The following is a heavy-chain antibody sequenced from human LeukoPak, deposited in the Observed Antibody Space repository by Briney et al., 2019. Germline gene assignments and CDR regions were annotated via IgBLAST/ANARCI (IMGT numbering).Heavy chain of an antibody. J-gene: IGHJ4*02. CDR1: GGSISSYY. D-gene: IGHD3-22*01. CDR3: ARTDTYYYDSSAGGYYFDY. V-gene: IGHV4-59*01. CDR2: IYDSGST. Sequence: SETLPLTCTVFGGSISSYYWSWIRQPPGKGLEWIGYIYDSGSTNYNPSLKSRVTISVDTSKNQFSLKLSSVTAADTAVYYCARTDTYYYDSSAGGYYFDYWGQGTLVTVSS.